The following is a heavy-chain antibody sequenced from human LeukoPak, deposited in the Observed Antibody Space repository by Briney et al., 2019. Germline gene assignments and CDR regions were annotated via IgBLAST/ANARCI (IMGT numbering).Heavy chain of an antibody. CDR3: AKDRSGSYSQGLDY. J-gene: IGHJ4*02. D-gene: IGHD1-26*01. V-gene: IGHV3-7*01. Sequence: GGSLRLSCAASGFTFSDYWMSWVRQAPGKGPEWVANIKQDGSDKYYVDSVKGRFTISRDNAKKALYLQMNSLRAEDTAVYYCAKDRSGSYSQGLDYWGQGTLVTVSS. CDR1: GFTFSDYW. CDR2: IKQDGSDK.